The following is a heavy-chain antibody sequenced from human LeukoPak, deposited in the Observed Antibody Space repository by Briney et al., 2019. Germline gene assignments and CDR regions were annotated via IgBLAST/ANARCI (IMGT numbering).Heavy chain of an antibody. CDR3: ARDGIRPDYDFWSGYYKGAYYYYMDV. Sequence: GGSLRLSCAASGFTFSSYWMSWVRQPPGKGLEWVANIKQDGSEKYYVDSVKGRFTISRDNAKNSLYLQMNSLRAEDTAVYYCARDGIRPDYDFWSGYYKGAYYYYMDVWGKGTTVTVSS. D-gene: IGHD3-3*01. V-gene: IGHV3-7*01. J-gene: IGHJ6*03. CDR1: GFTFSSYW. CDR2: IKQDGSEK.